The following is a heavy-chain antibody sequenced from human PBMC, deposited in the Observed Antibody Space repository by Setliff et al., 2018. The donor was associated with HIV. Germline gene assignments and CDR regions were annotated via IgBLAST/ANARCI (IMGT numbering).Heavy chain of an antibody. Sequence: ASVKVSCKAIGYMILGYKMNWVRQAPGQGLEWIGRISPNNGDTNIPQRFRGRVTMTRDTSINTAYMELSGLRSDDTAVYYCARDPRTYYYDSSAYYVAGWGYWGQGTLVTVSS. CDR3: ARDPRTYYYDSSAYYVAGWGY. V-gene: IGHV1-2*06. CDR2: ISPNNGDT. CDR1: GYMILGYK. D-gene: IGHD3-22*01. J-gene: IGHJ4*02.